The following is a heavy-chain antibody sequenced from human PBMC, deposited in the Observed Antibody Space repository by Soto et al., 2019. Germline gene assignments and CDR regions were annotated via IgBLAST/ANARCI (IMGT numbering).Heavy chain of an antibody. J-gene: IGHJ6*02. D-gene: IGHD6-19*01. CDR1: GFTFSSYW. V-gene: IGHV3-7*03. CDR2: IKQDGSEK. CDR3: ARDLRVAGSGWLTAGYYYYYGMDV. Sequence: EVQLVESGGGLVQPGGSLRLSCAASGFTFSSYWMSWVRQAPGKGLEWVANIKQDGSEKYYMDSVKGRFTISRDNAKNSLYLQMNSLRAEDTAVYYCARDLRVAGSGWLTAGYYYYYGMDVWGQGTTVTVSS.